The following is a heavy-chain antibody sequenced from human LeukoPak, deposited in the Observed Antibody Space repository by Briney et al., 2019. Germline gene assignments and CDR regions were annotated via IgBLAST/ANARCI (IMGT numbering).Heavy chain of an antibody. D-gene: IGHD2-2*01. Sequence: SETLSLTCTVSGGSISSSSYYWGWIRRPPGKGLEWIGSIYYSGSTYYNPSLKSRVTISVDTSKNQFSLKLSSVTAADTAVYYCARSIGYCSSTSCSYYYYYMDVWGKGTTVTVSS. J-gene: IGHJ6*03. CDR1: GGSISSSSYY. CDR2: IYYSGST. V-gene: IGHV4-39*01. CDR3: ARSIGYCSSTSCSYYYYYMDV.